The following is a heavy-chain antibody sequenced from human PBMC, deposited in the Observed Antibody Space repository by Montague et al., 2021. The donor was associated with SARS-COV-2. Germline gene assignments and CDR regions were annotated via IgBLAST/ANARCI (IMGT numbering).Heavy chain of an antibody. J-gene: IGHJ4*02. CDR3: ARAHSGSWAHLDN. CDR2: IYTSGTT. CDR1: GGSISSGSYY. D-gene: IGHD5-12*01. V-gene: IGHV4-61*02. Sequence: TLSLTCTVSGGSISSGSYYWSWIRQPAGEGLEWIGRIYTSGTTDYSFSLKSRVTISVDTSKNQFSPKLTSVTAADTAVYYCARAHSGSWAHLDNWGQGSLVTVSS.